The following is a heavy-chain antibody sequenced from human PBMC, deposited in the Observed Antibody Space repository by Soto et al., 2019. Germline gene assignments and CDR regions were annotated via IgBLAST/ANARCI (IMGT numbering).Heavy chain of an antibody. CDR1: GYTFTGYY. Sequence: QVQLVQSGAEVKKPGASVKVSCKASGYTFTGYYMHWVRQAPGQGLEWMGWINPNSGGTNYAQKFQGWVTMTRDTSISTAYMELSRLRSDDTAVYYCARGKRATVTTIDAFDIWGQGTMVTVSS. V-gene: IGHV1-2*04. J-gene: IGHJ3*02. D-gene: IGHD4-4*01. CDR3: ARGKRATVTTIDAFDI. CDR2: INPNSGGT.